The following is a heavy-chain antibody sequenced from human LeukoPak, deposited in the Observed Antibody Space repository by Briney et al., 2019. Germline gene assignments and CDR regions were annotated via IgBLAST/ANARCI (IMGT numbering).Heavy chain of an antibody. D-gene: IGHD3-22*01. CDR1: GGSISSGDYY. CDR3: ARRYYYDSSGYQYYFDY. J-gene: IGHJ4*02. Sequence: SETLSLTCTVSGGSISSGDYYWSWIRQPPGKGLEWVGYIYYSGSTYYNPSLKSRVTISVDTSKNQFSLKLSSVTAADTAVYYCARRYYYDSSGYQYYFDYWGQGTLVTVSS. V-gene: IGHV4-30-4*01. CDR2: IYYSGST.